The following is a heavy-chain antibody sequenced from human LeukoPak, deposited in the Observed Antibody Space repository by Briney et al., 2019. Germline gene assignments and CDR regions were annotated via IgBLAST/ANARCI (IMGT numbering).Heavy chain of an antibody. Sequence: PSETLSLTCTVSGGSISSYYWSWIRQPAGKGLEWIGRIYTSGSTNYNPSLKSRVTMSVDTSKNQFSLKLSSVTAADTAVYYCARDGYSSSWSNYYYYMDVWGKGTTVTVSS. CDR3: ARDGYSSSWSNYYYYMDV. CDR1: GGSISSYY. J-gene: IGHJ6*03. D-gene: IGHD6-13*01. CDR2: IYTSGST. V-gene: IGHV4-4*07.